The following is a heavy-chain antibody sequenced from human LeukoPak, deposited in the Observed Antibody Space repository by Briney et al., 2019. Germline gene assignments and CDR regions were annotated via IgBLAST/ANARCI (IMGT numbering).Heavy chain of an antibody. D-gene: IGHD5-18*01. J-gene: IGHJ4*02. V-gene: IGHV3-23*01. Sequence: PGGSLRLSCAASGFTFSSYAISWVRQAPGKGLEWVSAISGSGGSTYYADSVKGRFTVSRDNSKNTLYLQMNSLRAEDTAVYYCASGYSYGYYFDYRGQGTMVTVSS. CDR1: GFTFSSYA. CDR3: ASGYSYGYYFDY. CDR2: ISGSGGST.